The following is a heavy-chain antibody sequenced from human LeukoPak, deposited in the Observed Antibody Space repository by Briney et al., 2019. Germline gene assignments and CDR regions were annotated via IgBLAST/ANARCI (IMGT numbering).Heavy chain of an antibody. V-gene: IGHV4-59*08. D-gene: IGHD5-18*01. Sequence: PSETLSLTCTVSGDSISSYYWSWIRQPPGKGLEWIGYIYYSGSTNYNPSLKSRVTISVDTSKNQFSLKLSSVTAADTAVYYCARRNTAGYYGMDVWGQGTTVTVSS. CDR2: IYYSGST. CDR1: GDSISSYY. J-gene: IGHJ6*02. CDR3: ARRNTAGYYGMDV.